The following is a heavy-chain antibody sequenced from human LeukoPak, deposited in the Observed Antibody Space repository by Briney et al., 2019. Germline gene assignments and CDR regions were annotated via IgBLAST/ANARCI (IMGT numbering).Heavy chain of an antibody. Sequence: GGSLRLSCAASGFAFNSYAMHWVRQAPGKGLEWVAVISYDGSNKYYTDSVKGRFTISRDKSKNTLYLQMNSLRDEDTAVYYCARATYYYDTSTSSGASDIWGQGTMVIVSS. CDR1: GFAFNSYA. D-gene: IGHD3-22*01. CDR3: ARATYYYDTSTSSGASDI. J-gene: IGHJ3*02. V-gene: IGHV3-30-3*01. CDR2: ISYDGSNK.